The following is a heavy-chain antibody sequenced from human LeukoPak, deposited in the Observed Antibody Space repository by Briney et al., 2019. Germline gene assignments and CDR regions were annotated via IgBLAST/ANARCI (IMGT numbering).Heavy chain of an antibody. J-gene: IGHJ6*03. D-gene: IGHD6-13*01. Sequence: GESLKISCQGSGYRFSSYWIGWVRQMPGKGLEWMGTMYPGDSDTRYSPSFQGQVTISADKSISTAYLQWSSLKASDTAMYYCARSHSSSWFGAYYYYYYMDVWGKGTTVTVSS. CDR2: MYPGDSDT. CDR1: GYRFSSYW. CDR3: ARSHSSSWFGAYYYYYYMDV. V-gene: IGHV5-51*01.